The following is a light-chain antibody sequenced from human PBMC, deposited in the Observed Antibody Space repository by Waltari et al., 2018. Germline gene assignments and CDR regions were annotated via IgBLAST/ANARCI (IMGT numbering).Light chain of an antibody. V-gene: IGKV3-20*01. CDR3: QKYDFLPAT. CDR1: QGVGKY. Sequence: EIVLTQSPGTLSLSPGERAPLSCRARQGVGKYLAWYQQRPGQAPRLLLYHASIRATGIPDRFSGSGSGTDFSLTISRLEPEDFAVYYCQKYDFLPATFGQGTTVEIK. J-gene: IGKJ1*01. CDR2: HAS.